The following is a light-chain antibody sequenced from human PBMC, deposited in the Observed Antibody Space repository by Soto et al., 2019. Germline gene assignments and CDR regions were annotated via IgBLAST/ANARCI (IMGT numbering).Light chain of an antibody. CDR1: SADIGGYHY. CDR2: EIH. J-gene: IGLJ2*01. Sequence: QSALTQPASVSGSPGQSITISCTGSSADIGGYHYVSWYRQHPGRVPQLIIYEIHNRPSGVSHRFSGSKSGNTASLTISGLLAEDEADYYCTSYTRSGTLVFGGGTKLTVL. CDR3: TSYTRSGTLV. V-gene: IGLV2-14*01.